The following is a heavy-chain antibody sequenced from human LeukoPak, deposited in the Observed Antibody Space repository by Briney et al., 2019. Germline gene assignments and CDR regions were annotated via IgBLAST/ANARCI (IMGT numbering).Heavy chain of an antibody. Sequence: ASVKVSCKASGYTFTSYYMHWVRQAPGQGLEWMGIINPSGGSTSYAQKLQGRVTMTRDTSTSTVYMELSSLRSEDTAVYYCARDSPVVPAAIFYYYYGMDVWGQGTTVTVSS. J-gene: IGHJ6*02. D-gene: IGHD2-2*01. CDR1: GYTFTSYY. V-gene: IGHV1-46*01. CDR2: INPSGGST. CDR3: ARDSPVVPAAIFYYYYGMDV.